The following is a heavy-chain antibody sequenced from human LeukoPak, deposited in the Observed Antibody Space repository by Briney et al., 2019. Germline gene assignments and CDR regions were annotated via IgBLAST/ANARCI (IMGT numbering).Heavy chain of an antibody. Sequence: PGGSLRLSCAASGFTFSSYAMSWVRQAPGKGLEWVSAISGSGGSTYYADSVKGRFTISRDNSKNTLYLQMNGLRAEDTAVYYCAKRPTDFWSGYSPFDYWGQGTLVTVSS. D-gene: IGHD3-3*01. V-gene: IGHV3-23*01. CDR3: AKRPTDFWSGYSPFDY. CDR1: GFTFSSYA. CDR2: ISGSGGST. J-gene: IGHJ4*02.